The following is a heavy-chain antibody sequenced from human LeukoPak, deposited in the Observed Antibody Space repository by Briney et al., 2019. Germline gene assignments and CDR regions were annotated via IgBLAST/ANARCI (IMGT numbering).Heavy chain of an antibody. CDR3: SRLEAAAGNGFDI. CDR2: IRNKANNYAT. Sequence: AGTLTLSCAASGFTLSGSPISWVRQASGKGLEWVGRIRNKANNYATAYAASVEDRFTISRDDSQSTAFLQMNSLKTEDTAIYYCSRLEAAAGNGFDIWGQGAMVTVSS. D-gene: IGHD6-13*01. J-gene: IGHJ3*02. V-gene: IGHV3-73*01. CDR1: GFTLSGSP.